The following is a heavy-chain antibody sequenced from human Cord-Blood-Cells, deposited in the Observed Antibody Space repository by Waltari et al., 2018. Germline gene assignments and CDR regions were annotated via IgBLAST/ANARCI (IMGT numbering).Heavy chain of an antibody. V-gene: IGHV4-61*01. Sequence: QVQLQESGPGLVKPSETLSLTCTVSGGSVSSGSYYWSWIRQPPGKGLEWIGYIYYSGGTNYNPSLKSRVTISVDTSKNQFSLKLSSVAAADTTVYYCARTRTDRAFEIWGQGTMVTVSS. CDR1: GGSVSSGSYY. J-gene: IGHJ3*02. CDR2: IYYSGGT. D-gene: IGHD1-1*01. CDR3: ARTRTDRAFEI.